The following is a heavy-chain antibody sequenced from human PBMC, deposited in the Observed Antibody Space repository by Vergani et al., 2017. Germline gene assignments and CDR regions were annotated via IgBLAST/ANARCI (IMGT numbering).Heavy chain of an antibody. CDR3: AKEGYQLLYGNYYYYMDV. J-gene: IGHJ6*03. D-gene: IGHD2-2*02. CDR1: GFTFSSYA. V-gene: IGHV3-23*01. Sequence: EVQLLESGGGLVQPGGSLRLSCAASGFTFSSYAMSWFRQAPGKGLEWVSAISGSGGSTYYADSVKGRFTISRDNSKNTLYLQMNSLRAEDTAVYCCAKEGYQLLYGNYYYYMDVWGKGTTVTVSS. CDR2: ISGSGGST.